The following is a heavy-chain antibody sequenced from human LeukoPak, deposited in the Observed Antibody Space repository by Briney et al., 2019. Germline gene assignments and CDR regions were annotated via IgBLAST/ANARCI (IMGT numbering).Heavy chain of an antibody. Sequence: SETLSLTCTVSGGSVSSGGYYWSWIRQHPGKGLEWIGYIYYSGSTYYNPPLKSRVTISVDTSKNQFSLKLSSVTAADTAVYYCARDTTVTTNDAFDIWGQGTMVTVSS. CDR2: IYYSGST. V-gene: IGHV4-31*03. J-gene: IGHJ3*02. CDR3: ARDTTVTTNDAFDI. CDR1: GGSVSSGGYY. D-gene: IGHD4-17*01.